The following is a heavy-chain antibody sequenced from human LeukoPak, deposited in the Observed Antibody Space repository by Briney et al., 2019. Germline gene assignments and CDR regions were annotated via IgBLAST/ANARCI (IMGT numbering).Heavy chain of an antibody. CDR1: GGSISSSSYY. D-gene: IGHD3-3*01. CDR3: ARRQYDFWSGYPRPFDY. Sequence: PSETLSLTCTVSGGSISSSSYYWGWSRQPPGKGLEWIGSIYYSGSTYYNPSLKSRVTISVDTSKNQFSLKLSSVTAADTAVYYCARRQYDFWSGYPRPFDYWGQGTLVTVSS. J-gene: IGHJ4*02. V-gene: IGHV4-39*01. CDR2: IYYSGST.